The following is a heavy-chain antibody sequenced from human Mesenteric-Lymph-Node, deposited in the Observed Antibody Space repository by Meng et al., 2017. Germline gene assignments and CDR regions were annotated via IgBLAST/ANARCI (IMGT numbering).Heavy chain of an antibody. CDR3: ARGMYYDFWSGYYLGGYFDY. CDR2: IYYSGST. J-gene: IGHJ4*02. Sequence: SETLSLTCTVSGGSISSYYWSWIRQPPGKGLEWIGYIYYSGSTNYNPSLKSRVTISVDTSKNQFSLKLSSVTAADTAVYYCARGMYYDFWSGYYLGGYFDYWGQGTLVTVSS. CDR1: GGSISSYY. D-gene: IGHD3-3*01. V-gene: IGHV4-59*12.